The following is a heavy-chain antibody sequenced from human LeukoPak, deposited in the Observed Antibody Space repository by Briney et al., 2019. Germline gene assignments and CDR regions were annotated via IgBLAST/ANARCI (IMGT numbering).Heavy chain of an antibody. D-gene: IGHD4-17*01. Sequence: PGRSLRLSCVASGFTFSSYAMHWVRQAPGKALEWVAVIAFDGSNALYADSVKGRFTISRDISKSTLYLEMNSLKAEDSAIYYCSRGRYGDYSRSGYYYGMDVWGQGTTVTVSS. CDR2: IAFDGSNA. V-gene: IGHV3-30-3*01. J-gene: IGHJ6*02. CDR3: SRGRYGDYSRSGYYYGMDV. CDR1: GFTFSSYA.